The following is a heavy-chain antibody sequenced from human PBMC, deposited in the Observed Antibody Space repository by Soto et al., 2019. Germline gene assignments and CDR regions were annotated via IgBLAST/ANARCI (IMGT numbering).Heavy chain of an antibody. J-gene: IGHJ3*02. CDR3: ARNYGHAFDI. CDR2: IYYSGST. Sequence: QVQLQESGPGLVKPSETLSLTCTVSGCSIRSYYWSWIRQPPGKGLEWIGYIYYSGSTNYNPSLKSRVTISVDTSKNPFSLKLSSVTAAETAVYYCARNYGHAFDIWGQGTMVTVSS. V-gene: IGHV4-59*01. CDR1: GCSIRSYY. D-gene: IGHD1-7*01.